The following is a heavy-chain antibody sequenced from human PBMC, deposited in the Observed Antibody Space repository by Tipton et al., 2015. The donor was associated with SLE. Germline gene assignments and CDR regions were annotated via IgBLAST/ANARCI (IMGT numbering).Heavy chain of an antibody. Sequence: LRLSCTVYGGSFSGYYWSWIRQPPGKGLEWIGYIYYSGSTYYNPSLKSRVTISVDTSKNQFSLKLSSVTAADTAVYYCARQVGAEYFQHWGQGTLVTVSS. V-gene: IGHV4-59*04. D-gene: IGHD1-26*01. CDR1: GGSFSGYY. CDR3: ARQVGAEYFQH. CDR2: IYYSGST. J-gene: IGHJ1*01.